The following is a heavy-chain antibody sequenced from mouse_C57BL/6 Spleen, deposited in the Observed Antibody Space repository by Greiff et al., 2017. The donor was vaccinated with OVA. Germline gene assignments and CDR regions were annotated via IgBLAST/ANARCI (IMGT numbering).Heavy chain of an antibody. D-gene: IGHD1-1*01. CDR3: ASTTVVATGAMDY. Sequence: EVQLQQSGPELVKPGASVKISCKASGYSFTGYYMHWVKQSHGHILEWIGYIYPYNGVSSYTPKFKGKATLTVDTSSSTAYMELRSLTSEDSAVYYGASTTVVATGAMDYWGQGTSVTVSS. CDR2: IYPYNGVS. J-gene: IGHJ4*01. V-gene: IGHV1-31*01. CDR1: GYSFTGYY.